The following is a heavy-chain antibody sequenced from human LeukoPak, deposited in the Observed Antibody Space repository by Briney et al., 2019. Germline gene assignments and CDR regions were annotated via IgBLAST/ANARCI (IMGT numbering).Heavy chain of an antibody. CDR3: ATVVAARLYYYGMDV. CDR2: INPSGGST. Sequence: ASVKVSCKASGYTFTSYYMHWVRQAPGQGLEWMGIINPSGGSTSYAQKFQGRVTITRDMSTSTAYMELSSLRSEDTAVYYCATVVAARLYYYGMDVWGQGTTVTVSS. J-gene: IGHJ6*02. CDR1: GYTFTSYY. D-gene: IGHD2-15*01. V-gene: IGHV1-46*01.